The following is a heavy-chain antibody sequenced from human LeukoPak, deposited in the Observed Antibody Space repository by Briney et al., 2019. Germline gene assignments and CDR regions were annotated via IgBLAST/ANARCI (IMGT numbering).Heavy chain of an antibody. J-gene: IGHJ4*02. V-gene: IGHV1-24*01. CDR3: ARMSDYYGSGSYSDY. CDR1: GYTLTEFS. D-gene: IGHD3-10*01. CDR2: FDPEEGET. Sequence: ASVKVSCKVSGYTLTEFSMHWVRQAPGKGLEWVGGFDPEEGETVYAQKFQGRVTITADKSTSTAYMELSSLRSEVTAVYYCARMSDYYGSGSYSDYWGQGTLVTVSS.